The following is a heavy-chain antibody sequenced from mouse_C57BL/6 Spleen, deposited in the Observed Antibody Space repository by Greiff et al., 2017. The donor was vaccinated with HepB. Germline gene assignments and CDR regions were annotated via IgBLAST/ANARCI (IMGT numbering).Heavy chain of an antibody. Sequence: VQGVESGAELARPGASVKMSCTASGYTFTSYTMHWVKQRPGQGLEWIGYINPSSGYTKSNQKFKDKATLTADKSSSTAYMQLSSLTSEDSAVYYCARGLDYYGSSYWYFDVWGTGTTVTVSS. CDR1: GYTFTSYT. CDR3: ARGLDYYGSSYWYFDV. CDR2: INPSSGYT. J-gene: IGHJ1*03. D-gene: IGHD1-1*01. V-gene: IGHV1-4*01.